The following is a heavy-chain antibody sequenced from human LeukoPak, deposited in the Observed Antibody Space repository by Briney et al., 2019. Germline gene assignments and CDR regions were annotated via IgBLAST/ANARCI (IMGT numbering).Heavy chain of an antibody. Sequence: PSETLSLTCAVYGGSFSGYYWSWIRQPPGKGLEWIGYIYYSGSTNYNPSLKSRVTISVDTSKNQFSLKLSSVTAADTAVYYCARDNWSGSYLDAFDIWGQGTMVTVSS. CDR1: GGSFSGYY. J-gene: IGHJ3*02. CDR3: ARDNWSGSYLDAFDI. D-gene: IGHD1-26*01. CDR2: IYYSGST. V-gene: IGHV4-59*01.